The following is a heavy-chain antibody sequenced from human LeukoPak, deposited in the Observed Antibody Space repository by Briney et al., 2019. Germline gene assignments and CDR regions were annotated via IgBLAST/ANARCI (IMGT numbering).Heavy chain of an antibody. V-gene: IGHV4-59*08. CDR2: IYYSGST. CDR1: GGSISSYY. J-gene: IGHJ4*02. Sequence: SETLSLTCTVSGGSISSYYWSWIGQPPGKGLEWIGYIYYSGSTNYNPSLKSRVTISVDTSKNQFSLKLSSVTAADTAVYYCARVEMATIWDYFDYWGQGSLVTVSS. CDR3: ARVEMATIWDYFDY. D-gene: IGHD5-24*01.